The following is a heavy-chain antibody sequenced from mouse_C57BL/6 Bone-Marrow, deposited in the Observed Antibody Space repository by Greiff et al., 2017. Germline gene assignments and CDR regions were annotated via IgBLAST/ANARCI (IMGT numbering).Heavy chain of an antibody. CDR1: GYAFTNYL. J-gene: IGHJ3*01. Sequence: QVQLQQSGAELVRPGTSVKVSCKASGYAFTNYLIEWVKQRPGQGLEWIGVINPGSGGTKYNEKFKGKATLTADKSSSTAYMQLSSLTSEDSAVFFCARSKNCGSWFAYWGQGTLVTVSA. CDR2: INPGSGGT. V-gene: IGHV1-54*01. D-gene: IGHD4-1*01. CDR3: ARSKNCGSWFAY.